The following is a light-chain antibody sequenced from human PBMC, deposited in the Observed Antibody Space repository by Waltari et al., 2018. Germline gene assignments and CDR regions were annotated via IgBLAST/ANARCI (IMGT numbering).Light chain of an antibody. J-gene: IGLJ3*02. CDR1: ILAKKY. CDR2: KAS. CDR3: YSATDDSLGV. V-gene: IGLV3-27*01. Sequence: SYELTQPSSVSVSPGQTARITCSGDILAKKYARWFQQKPGQAPVMVIYKASERPSGNPGRFSGSSSETTVTLTISGAQVEDEADYYCYSATDDSLGVFGGGTKLTVL.